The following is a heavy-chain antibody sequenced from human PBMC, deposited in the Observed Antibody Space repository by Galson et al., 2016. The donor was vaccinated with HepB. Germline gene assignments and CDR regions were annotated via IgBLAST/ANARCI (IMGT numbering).Heavy chain of an antibody. CDR2: IGSTGSPI. Sequence: SLRLSCATSGFSFSSYSMNWVRQAPGKGPEWLSYIGSTGSPIHYADSLKGRSTISRDNANNSLFLEMSSLRDDDTAVYYCVRGRAMRYMDGWGKGTTVTVSS. J-gene: IGHJ6*03. D-gene: IGHD3-10*01. CDR3: VRGRAMRYMDG. CDR1: GFSFSSYS. V-gene: IGHV3-48*02.